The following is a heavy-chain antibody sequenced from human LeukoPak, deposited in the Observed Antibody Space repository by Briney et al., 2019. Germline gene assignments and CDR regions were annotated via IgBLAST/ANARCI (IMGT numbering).Heavy chain of an antibody. J-gene: IGHJ5*02. CDR1: GGSFSGYC. D-gene: IGHD6-6*01. CDR3: ARAPGDGSSTVSWFDP. V-gene: IGHV4-34*01. Sequence: SETLSLTCAVYGGSFSGYCWSWIRQPPGKGQEWIGEINHSGSTNYNPSLKSRVTISVDTSKNQFSLKLSSVTAADPAVYYCARAPGDGSSTVSWFDPWGQGTLVTVSS. CDR2: INHSGST.